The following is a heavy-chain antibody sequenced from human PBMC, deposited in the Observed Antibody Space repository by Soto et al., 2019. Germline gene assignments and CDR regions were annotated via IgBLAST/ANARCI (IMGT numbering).Heavy chain of an antibody. CDR2: IYYSGST. V-gene: IGHV4-59*01. CDR3: ARDRIAAAGSYYYYYGMDV. CDR1: GGSISSYY. D-gene: IGHD6-13*01. J-gene: IGHJ6*02. Sequence: PSETLSLTCTVSGGSISSYYWSWIRQPPGKGLEWIGYIYYSGSTNYNPSLKSRVTISVDTSKNQFSLKLGSVTAADTAVYYCARDRIAAAGSYYYYYGMDVWGQGTTVTVSS.